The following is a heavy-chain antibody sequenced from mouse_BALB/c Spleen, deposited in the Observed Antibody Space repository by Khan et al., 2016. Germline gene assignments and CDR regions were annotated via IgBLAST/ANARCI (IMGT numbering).Heavy chain of an antibody. CDR2: IRSKSNNYAT. Sequence: EVQLVETGGGLVQPKGSLKLSCAASGFTFKTNAMNWVRQAPGKGLEWVASIRSKSNNYATYYADSVKDRFTISRDDSQSMLYLQMNNLKTEDTAMYYCVRDMLTRAYWGQGTLVTVSA. D-gene: IGHD2-2*01. CDR1: GFTFKTNA. J-gene: IGHJ3*01. CDR3: VRDMLTRAY. V-gene: IGHV10S3*01.